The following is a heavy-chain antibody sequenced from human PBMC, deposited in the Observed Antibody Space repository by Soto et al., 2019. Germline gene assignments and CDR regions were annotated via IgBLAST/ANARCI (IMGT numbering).Heavy chain of an antibody. D-gene: IGHD2-2*01. CDR2: INPNSGGT. CDR3: ARAVVVLQNWFDP. Sequence: VKVSCKASGYTFTGYYMHWVRQAPGQGLEWMGWINPNSGGTNYAQKFQGRVTMTRDTSISTAYMELSRLRSDDTAVYYCARAVVVLQNWFDPWGQGTLVTVSS. V-gene: IGHV1-2*02. CDR1: GYTFTGYY. J-gene: IGHJ5*02.